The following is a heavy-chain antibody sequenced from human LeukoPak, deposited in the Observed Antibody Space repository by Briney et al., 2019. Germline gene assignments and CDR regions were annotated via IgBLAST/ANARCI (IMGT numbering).Heavy chain of an antibody. CDR2: INHSGST. J-gene: IGHJ4*02. Sequence: SETLSLTCAVYGGSFSGYYWSWIRQPPGKGLEWIGEINHSGSTNYNPSLKSRVTISVDTSKNQFSLKLSSVTAADTAVYYCARNMGGIAARPSDYWGQGTLVTASS. D-gene: IGHD6-6*01. CDR3: ARNMGGIAARPSDY. CDR1: GGSFSGYY. V-gene: IGHV4-34*01.